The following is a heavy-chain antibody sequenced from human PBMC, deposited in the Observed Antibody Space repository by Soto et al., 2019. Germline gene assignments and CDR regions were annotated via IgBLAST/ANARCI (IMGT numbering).Heavy chain of an antibody. V-gene: IGHV1-18*01. CDR3: ARDRGYCTNGVCYFHYYYYYGMDV. Sequence: ASVKVSCKASGYTFTSYGISWVRQAPGQGLEWMGWISAYNGNTNYAQKLQGRVTMTTDTSTSTAYMELRSLRSDDTAVYYCARDRGYCTNGVCYFHYYYYYGMDVWGQGTTVTVSS. J-gene: IGHJ6*02. CDR2: ISAYNGNT. CDR1: GYTFTSYG. D-gene: IGHD2-8*01.